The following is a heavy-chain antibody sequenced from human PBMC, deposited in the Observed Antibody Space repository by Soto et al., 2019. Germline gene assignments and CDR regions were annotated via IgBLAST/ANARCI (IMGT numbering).Heavy chain of an antibody. Sequence: SETLSLTCTVSGGSISSGDYYWSWIRQPPGKGLEWIGYIYYSGSTYYNPSLKSRVTISVDTSKNQFSLKLSSVTAADTAVYYCARDKGGGDPNWFDPWGQGTLVTVSS. CDR2: IYYSGST. V-gene: IGHV4-30-4*01. D-gene: IGHD2-21*02. J-gene: IGHJ5*02. CDR3: ARDKGGGDPNWFDP. CDR1: GGSISSGDYY.